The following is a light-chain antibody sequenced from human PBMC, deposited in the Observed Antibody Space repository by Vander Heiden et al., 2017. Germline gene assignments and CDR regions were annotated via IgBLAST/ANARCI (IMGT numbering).Light chain of an antibody. CDR2: QDT. V-gene: IGLV3-1*01. CDR3: QAWDNNTVI. J-gene: IGLJ2*01. CDR1: ELGDKY. Sequence: SFEFAHPRSGSVSPGQTASITCSGYELGDKYACWYQQKPGQSPVLVIYQDTKRPSGIPERISGSNSGNTATLTISGTEAMDEADYFCQAWDNNTVIFGGGTKLSVL.